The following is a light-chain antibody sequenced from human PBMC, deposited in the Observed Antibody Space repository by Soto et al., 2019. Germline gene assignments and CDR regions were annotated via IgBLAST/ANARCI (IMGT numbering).Light chain of an antibody. J-gene: IGLJ2*01. V-gene: IGLV1-44*01. CDR3: AAWDDSLNGHVV. CDR1: SSNIGDNT. Sequence: QSVLTQPPSASGTPGQRVTISCSGSSSNIGDNTVNWYQQLPGTAPNLLIISNNQRPSGVPARFSGSKSGTSASLAISGLRSEDEADYYCAAWDDSLNGHVVFGGGTKLTVL. CDR2: SNN.